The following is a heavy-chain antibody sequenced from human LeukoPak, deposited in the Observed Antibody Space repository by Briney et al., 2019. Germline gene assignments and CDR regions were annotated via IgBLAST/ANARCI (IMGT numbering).Heavy chain of an antibody. CDR1: GGSISSYY. J-gene: IGHJ4*02. Sequence: PSETLSLTCTVSGGSISSYYWSWIRQPPGKGLEWIGEINHSGSTNYIPSLKSRVTISVDTSKNQFSLKLSSVTAADTAVYYCARGDVFGGVIVPFDYWGQGTLVTVSS. CDR3: ARGDVFGGVIVPFDY. V-gene: IGHV4-34*01. CDR2: INHSGST. D-gene: IGHD3-16*01.